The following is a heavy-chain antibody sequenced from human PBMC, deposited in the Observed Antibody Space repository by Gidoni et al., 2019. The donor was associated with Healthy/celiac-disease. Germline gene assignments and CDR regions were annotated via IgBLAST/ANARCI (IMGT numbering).Heavy chain of an antibody. CDR1: GFTFSSYA. D-gene: IGHD2-15*01. J-gene: IGHJ6*02. V-gene: IGHV3-23*01. CDR2: ISGSGGST. CDR3: ANGGGKVYYYYGMDV. Sequence: EVQLLESGGGLVQPGGSLRLSCAASGFTFSSYAMSWVRQAPGKGLEWVSAISGSGGSTYYADSVKGRFTISRDNSKNTLYLQMNSLRAEDTAVYYCANGGGKVYYYYGMDVWGQGTTVTVSS.